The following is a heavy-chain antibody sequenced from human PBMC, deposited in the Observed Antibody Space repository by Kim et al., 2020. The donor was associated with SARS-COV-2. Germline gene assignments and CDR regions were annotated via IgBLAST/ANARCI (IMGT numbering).Heavy chain of an antibody. V-gene: IGHV3-23*01. D-gene: IGHD3-22*01. CDR3: AKAPAPYDSSGFDY. J-gene: IGHJ4*02. Sequence: ADSVKGRFTISRDNSKNTLYLQMNSLRAEDTAVYYCAKAPAPYDSSGFDYWGQGTLVTVSS.